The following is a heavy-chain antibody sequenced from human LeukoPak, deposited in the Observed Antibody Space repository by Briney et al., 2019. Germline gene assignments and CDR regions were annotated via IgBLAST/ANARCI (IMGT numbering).Heavy chain of an antibody. V-gene: IGHV1-69*06. CDR2: IILIFGTA. Sequence: SVKVSCKASGGTFSSYAISWVRQAPGQGLEWMGGIILIFGTANYARKFQGRVTITADKSTSTAYMELSSLRSEDTAVYYCARDRRDGYNLIDYWGQGTLVTVSS. CDR1: GGTFSSYA. D-gene: IGHD5-24*01. J-gene: IGHJ4*02. CDR3: ARDRRDGYNLIDY.